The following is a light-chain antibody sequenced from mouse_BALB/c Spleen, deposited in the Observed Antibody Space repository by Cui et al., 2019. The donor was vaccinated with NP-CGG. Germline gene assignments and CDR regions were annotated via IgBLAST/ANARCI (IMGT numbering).Light chain of an antibody. CDR1: TGAVTTSNF. J-gene: IGLJ1*01. V-gene: IGLV1*01. Sequence: QAVVTQESALTTSPGETVTLTCRSRTGAVTTSNFANWVQEKPDHLFTGLIGGTNNRPPGVPASFSGSLIGDKAALTITGAQTEDEAIYFCALWYSNHWVFGGGTKLTVL. CDR3: ALWYSNHWV. CDR2: GTN.